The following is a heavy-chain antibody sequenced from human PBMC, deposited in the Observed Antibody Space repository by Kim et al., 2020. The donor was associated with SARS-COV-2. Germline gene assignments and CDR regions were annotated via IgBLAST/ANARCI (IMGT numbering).Heavy chain of an antibody. J-gene: IGHJ4*02. V-gene: IGHV3-23*01. Sequence: YADSVKGRFTISRDNSKNTLYLQMNSLRAEDTAVYYCAKDRSLVTTFFDYWGQGTLVTVSS. CDR3: AKDRSLVTTFFDY. D-gene: IGHD4-17*01.